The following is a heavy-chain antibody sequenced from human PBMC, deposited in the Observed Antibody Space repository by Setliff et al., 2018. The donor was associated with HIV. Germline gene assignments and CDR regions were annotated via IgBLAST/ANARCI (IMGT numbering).Heavy chain of an antibody. D-gene: IGHD3-10*01. CDR2: ISNSGSTI. J-gene: IGHJ6*02. CDR3: ARYYGSGSYLVYYGMDV. CDR1: GFTFSSYG. V-gene: IGHV3-48*04. Sequence: GGSLRLSCAASGFTFSSYGMHWVRQAPGKGLEWVSYISNSGSTIYYADSVKGRFTISRDNAKNSLYLQMNSLRAEDTAVFYCARYYGSGSYLVYYGMDVWGQGTTVTVSS.